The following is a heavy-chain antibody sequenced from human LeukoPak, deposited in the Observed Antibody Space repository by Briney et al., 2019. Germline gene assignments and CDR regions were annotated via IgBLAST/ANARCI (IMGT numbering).Heavy chain of an antibody. Sequence: ASVKVSCKASGYGFINYGMSWVRQAPGQGLEWMGWISGYNANRDYAQKFQDRVTMTIDTSATTAYMELRSLRSDDTALYYCARDLTTYGQRNYFDYWGQGTLVTVSS. CDR1: GYGFINYG. D-gene: IGHD3-10*01. CDR3: ARDLTTYGQRNYFDY. J-gene: IGHJ4*02. V-gene: IGHV1-18*01. CDR2: ISGYNANR.